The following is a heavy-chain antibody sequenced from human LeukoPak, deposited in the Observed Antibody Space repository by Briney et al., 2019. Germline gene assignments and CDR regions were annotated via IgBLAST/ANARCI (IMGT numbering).Heavy chain of an antibody. Sequence: PGGSLRLSCAASGFTFSSYAMSWVRQAPGKGLEWVSAISGSGGSTYYADSVKGRFTISRGNSKNTLYLQMNSLRAEDTAVYYCAKDQTQWFGGLLYTDYWGQGTLVTVSS. V-gene: IGHV3-23*01. CDR1: GFTFSSYA. CDR2: ISGSGGST. CDR3: AKDQTQWFGGLLYTDY. D-gene: IGHD3-10*01. J-gene: IGHJ4*02.